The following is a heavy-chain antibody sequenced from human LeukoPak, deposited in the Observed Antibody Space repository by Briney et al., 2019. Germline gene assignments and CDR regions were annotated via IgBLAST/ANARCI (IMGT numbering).Heavy chain of an antibody. V-gene: IGHV3-23*01. J-gene: IGHJ4*02. Sequence: PGESLRLSCAASGFSFSSYAMSWVRQAPGKGLEWVSVIGGGPGNTYYTDSVKGRFTTSRDNSKNTLYLHLNSLRTEDTAVYYCARDFSSYYDSTSNYGDAYFDYWGQGTLVTVSS. CDR2: IGGGPGNT. CDR3: ARDFSSYYDSTSNYGDAYFDY. D-gene: IGHD3-22*01. CDR1: GFSFSSYA.